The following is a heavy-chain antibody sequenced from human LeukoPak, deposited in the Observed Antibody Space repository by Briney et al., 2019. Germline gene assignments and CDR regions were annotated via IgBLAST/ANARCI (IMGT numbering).Heavy chain of an antibody. CDR2: IYYSGST. Sequence: PSETLSLTCTVSGGSISSYYWSWIRQPPGEGLEWIGYIYYSGSTNYNPSLKSRVTISVDTSKNQFSLKLSSVTAADTAAYYCARDYSGSYYYYYMDVWGKGTTVTVSS. CDR3: ARDYSGSYYYYYMDV. V-gene: IGHV4-59*01. D-gene: IGHD1-26*01. CDR1: GGSISSYY. J-gene: IGHJ6*03.